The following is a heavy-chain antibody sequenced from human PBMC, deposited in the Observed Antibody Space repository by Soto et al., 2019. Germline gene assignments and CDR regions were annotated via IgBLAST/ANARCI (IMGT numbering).Heavy chain of an antibody. Sequence: QVQLQESGPGLVKPSQTLSLTCTVSGGSISSGDYYWSWIRQPPGKGLEWIGYIYYSGSTYYNPSLKSRVTISVDTSKNQCSLKLSSGTAADTAVYYCARWLGYGPHFDYWGQGTLVTVSS. CDR1: GGSISSGDYY. V-gene: IGHV4-30-4*01. D-gene: IGHD5-12*01. J-gene: IGHJ4*02. CDR2: IYYSGST. CDR3: ARWLGYGPHFDY.